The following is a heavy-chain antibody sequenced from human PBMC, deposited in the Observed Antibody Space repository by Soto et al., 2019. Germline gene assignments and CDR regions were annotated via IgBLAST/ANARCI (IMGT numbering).Heavy chain of an antibody. J-gene: IGHJ4*02. CDR2: SNAGCGNT. CDR3: ARELWFGESFRCYFDY. V-gene: IGHV1-3*01. CDR1: GYTFTGFT. D-gene: IGHD3-10*01. Sequence: QVQLVQSGAEVKKPGASVRVSCKASGYTFTGFTLHWVRQAPGQRLEWMGWSNAGCGNTKYSQKFQGRVTITRDTSASTAYMELSSMTSEDTAVYYCARELWFGESFRCYFDYWAQGTLVTVSS.